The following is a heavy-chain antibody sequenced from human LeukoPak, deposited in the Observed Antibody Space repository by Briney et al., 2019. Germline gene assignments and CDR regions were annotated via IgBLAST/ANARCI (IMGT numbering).Heavy chain of an antibody. Sequence: ASVKVSCKASGYTFTGDYMHWVRQAPGQGLEWMGWINPNSGGTNYAQKFQGRVTMTRDTSISTAYMELSRLRSDDTAVYYCARARRGTSCHDWFDPWAQGTLVTVSS. V-gene: IGHV1-2*02. CDR2: INPNSGGT. J-gene: IGHJ5*02. CDR1: GYTFTGDY. CDR3: ARARRGTSCHDWFDP. D-gene: IGHD2-2*01.